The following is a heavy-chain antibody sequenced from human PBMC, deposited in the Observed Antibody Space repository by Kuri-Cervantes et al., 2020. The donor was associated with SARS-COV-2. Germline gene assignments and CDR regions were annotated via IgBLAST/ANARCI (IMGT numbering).Heavy chain of an antibody. D-gene: IGHD3-10*01. V-gene: IGHV4-59*01. Sequence: ESLKISCTVSGGSISSYYWSWIRQPPGKGLEWIGYIYYSGSTNYNPSLKSRVTISVDTSKNQFSLKLSSVTAADTAVYYCARDPYGSGAFDYWGQGTLVTVSS. CDR3: ARDPYGSGAFDY. J-gene: IGHJ4*02. CDR1: GGSISSYY. CDR2: IYYSGST.